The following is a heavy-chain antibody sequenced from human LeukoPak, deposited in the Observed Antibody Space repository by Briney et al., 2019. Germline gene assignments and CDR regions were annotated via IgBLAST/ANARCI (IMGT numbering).Heavy chain of an antibody. CDR1: GYAFTGYY. J-gene: IGHJ4*02. V-gene: IGHV1-2*02. CDR2: INPNSGGT. Sequence: ASVKVSCKASGYAFTGYYMPWVRQAPGQGLEWMGWINPNSGGTNYAQKFQGRVTMTRDTSVSTAYMELSRLRSDDTAVYYCARGGSRYYDSSGYYYDYWGQGTLVTVSS. CDR3: ARGGSRYYDSSGYYYDY. D-gene: IGHD3-22*01.